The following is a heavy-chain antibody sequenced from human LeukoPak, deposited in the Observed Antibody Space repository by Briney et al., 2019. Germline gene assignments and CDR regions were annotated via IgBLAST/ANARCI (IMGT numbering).Heavy chain of an antibody. J-gene: IGHJ4*02. CDR1: GFTFSNYR. Sequence: GGSLRLSCAASGFTFSNYRMNWVRQAPGKGLEWVSYISSSTSGYTIYYADSVRGRFTISRDNAKNSLYLQMNSLRAEDTAVYYCASDRDYYDSSGYLFDYWGQGTLVTVSS. CDR3: ASDRDYYDSSGYLFDY. V-gene: IGHV3-48*01. CDR2: ISSSTSGYTI. D-gene: IGHD3-22*01.